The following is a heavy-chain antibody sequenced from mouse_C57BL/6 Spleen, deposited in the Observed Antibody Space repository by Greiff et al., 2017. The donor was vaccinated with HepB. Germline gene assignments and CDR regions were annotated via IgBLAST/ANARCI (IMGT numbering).Heavy chain of an antibody. J-gene: IGHJ3*01. D-gene: IGHD1-1*01. CDR1: GYTFTSYW. CDR2: IHPNSGST. V-gene: IGHV1-64*01. CDR3: ARSADYYGSSYEFAY. Sequence: QVQLQQSGAELVKPGASVKLSCKASGYTFTSYWMHWVKQRPGQGLEWIGMIHPNSGSTNYNEKFKSKATLTVDKSSSTAYMQLSSLTSEDSAVYYCARSADYYGSSYEFAYWGQGTLVTVSA.